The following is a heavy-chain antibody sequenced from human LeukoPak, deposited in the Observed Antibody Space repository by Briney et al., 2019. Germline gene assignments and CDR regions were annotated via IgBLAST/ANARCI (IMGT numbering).Heavy chain of an antibody. V-gene: IGHV4-59*12. CDR1: GGSISSYY. J-gene: IGHJ3*02. CDR2: IYYSGST. D-gene: IGHD7-27*01. Sequence: SETLSLTCTVSGGSISSYYWSWIRQPPGKGLEWIGYIYYSGSTNYNPSLKSRVTISVDTSKNQFSLKLSSVTAADTAVYYCARVGLTGDAFDIWGQGTMVTVSS. CDR3: ARVGLTGDAFDI.